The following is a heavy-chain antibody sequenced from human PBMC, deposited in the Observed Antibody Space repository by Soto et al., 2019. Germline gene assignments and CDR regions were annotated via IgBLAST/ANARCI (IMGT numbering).Heavy chain of an antibody. V-gene: IGHV1-46*01. CDR1: GYTLTSYY. J-gene: IGHJ4*02. Sequence: ASVKGSCKAAGYTLTSYYMHWGRQAPGHGLEWMGMINPSDGRTNYAQKFQGRVTMTRDTSTSTVYMEVSSLTSEDTAVYYCARGTGAASENTIDYWGQGTLVTVSS. CDR2: INPSDGRT. CDR3: ARGTGAASENTIDY. D-gene: IGHD1-1*01.